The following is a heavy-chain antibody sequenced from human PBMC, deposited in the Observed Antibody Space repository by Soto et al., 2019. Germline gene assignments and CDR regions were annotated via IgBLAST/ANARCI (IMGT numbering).Heavy chain of an antibody. J-gene: IGHJ6*02. CDR2: INHSGST. Sequence: SETLSLTCAVYGGSFSGYYWSWIRQPPGKGLEWIGEINHSGSTNYNPSLKSRVTISVDTSKNQFSLKLSSVTAADTAVYYCARRFVYYGSGSYFNRYSGMDVWGQGTTVT. CDR1: GGSFSGYY. D-gene: IGHD3-10*01. V-gene: IGHV4-34*01. CDR3: ARRFVYYGSGSYFNRYSGMDV.